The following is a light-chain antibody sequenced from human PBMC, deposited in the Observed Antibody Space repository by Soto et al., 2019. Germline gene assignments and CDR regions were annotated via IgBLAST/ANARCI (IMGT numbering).Light chain of an antibody. CDR2: DAS. V-gene: IGKV1-5*01. CDR1: QSISRW. J-gene: IGKJ1*01. Sequence: DIQMTQSPATVSASVGARLTITCRASQSISRWLAWYQQKPGKAPKVMXWDASSLQRGVPSRFSGSGCGTEFTLTISSLQPDDFATYYCQQYKGYSTWTFGQGTKVEIK. CDR3: QQYKGYSTWT.